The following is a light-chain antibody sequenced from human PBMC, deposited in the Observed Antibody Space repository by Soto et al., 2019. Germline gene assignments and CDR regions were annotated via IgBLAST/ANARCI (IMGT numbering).Light chain of an antibody. CDR3: SSYRSSTTFV. CDR2: EVR. V-gene: IGLV2-14*01. CDR1: SSDVGAYNY. Sequence: LAQPASVSGSPGQSITISCTGTSSDVGAYNYVSWYQQYPGRAPKVIIFEVRKRPSGVSTRFSGSKSGDTASLTISGLQAEDEADYYCSSYRSSTTFVFGTGTKVTVL. J-gene: IGLJ1*01.